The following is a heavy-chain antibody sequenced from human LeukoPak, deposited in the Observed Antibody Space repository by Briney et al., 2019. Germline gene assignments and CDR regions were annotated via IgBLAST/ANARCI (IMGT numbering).Heavy chain of an antibody. CDR3: ARDVNWDYDDSNGLDY. CDR1: GGSISSYY. D-gene: IGHD3-22*01. Sequence: KPSETLSLTCTVSGGSISSYYWSWIRQPPGKGMEWLGYIYYSGSTNYNPSLKSRVTISVDTSKNQFSLKLSPVTAADTAVYYCARDVNWDYDDSNGLDYWGQGTLVTVSS. CDR2: IYYSGST. J-gene: IGHJ4*02. V-gene: IGHV4-59*01.